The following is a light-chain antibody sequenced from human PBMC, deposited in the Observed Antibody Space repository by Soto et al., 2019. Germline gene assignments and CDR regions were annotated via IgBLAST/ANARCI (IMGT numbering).Light chain of an antibody. V-gene: IGKV1-9*01. CDR1: QGISSF. CDR3: QQLNSYPPT. CDR2: AAS. J-gene: IGKJ2*01. Sequence: DIQLTQSPSFLSASVGDRVTVTCRASQGISSFLAWYQQKPGKTPKLLIYAASTLQSGVPSRFSGTGSGTEFTLTISSLQPEDFATYHCQQLNSYPPTFGQGTKLEIK.